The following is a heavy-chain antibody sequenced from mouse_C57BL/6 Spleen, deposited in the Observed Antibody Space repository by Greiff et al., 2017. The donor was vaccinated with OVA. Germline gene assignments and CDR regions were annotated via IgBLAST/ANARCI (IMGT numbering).Heavy chain of an antibody. V-gene: IGHV1-59*01. CDR2: IDPSDSYT. CDR3: ARGGDYDGFAY. J-gene: IGHJ3*01. CDR1: GYTFTSYW. D-gene: IGHD2-4*01. Sequence: VQLQQPGAELVRPGTSVKLSCKASGYTFTSYWMHWVKQRPGQGLEWIGVIDPSDSYTNYNQKFKGKATLTVDTSSSTAYMQLSSLTSEDSAVYYCARGGDYDGFAYWGQGTLVTVSA.